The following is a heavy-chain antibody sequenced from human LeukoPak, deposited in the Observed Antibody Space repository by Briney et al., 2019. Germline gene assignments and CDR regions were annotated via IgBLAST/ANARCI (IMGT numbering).Heavy chain of an antibody. CDR2: VIPIVGIA. V-gene: IGHV1-69*04. Sequence: PVKGSCKGSGGTLSNHGINWGRQAPGPGAEGMGRVIPIVGIANYAQKFQGRVTITADKSTSTAYMELSSLRSEDTAVYYCARAGAFRKAAAEGDYGMDVWGQGTTVTVSS. D-gene: IGHD6-13*01. CDR3: ARAGAFRKAAAEGDYGMDV. CDR1: GGTLSNHG. J-gene: IGHJ6*02.